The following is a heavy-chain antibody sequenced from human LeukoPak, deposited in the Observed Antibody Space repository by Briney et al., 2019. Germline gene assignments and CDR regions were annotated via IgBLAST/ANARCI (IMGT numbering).Heavy chain of an antibody. Sequence: GASVEVSCKASGYTFTGYYMHWVRQAPGQGLEWMGRINPNSGGTNYAQKFQGRVTMTRDTSISTAYMELSRLRSDDTAVYYCARTYGSGSYYNGWFDPWGQGTLVTVSS. CDR2: INPNSGGT. V-gene: IGHV1-2*06. CDR3: ARTYGSGSYYNGWFDP. CDR1: GYTFTGYY. D-gene: IGHD3-10*01. J-gene: IGHJ5*02.